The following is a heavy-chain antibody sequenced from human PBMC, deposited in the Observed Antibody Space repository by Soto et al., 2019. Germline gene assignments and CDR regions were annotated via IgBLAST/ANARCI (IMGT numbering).Heavy chain of an antibody. CDR1: GFTFSTYA. CDR2: ISSNGGNT. CDR3: VKGVKGNSRWRGTDY. Sequence: EVQLVESGGGLVQPGGSLRLSCAASGFTFSTYAIHWVRQAPGRGLEYVSGISSNGGNTYYADSVKGTFIISRDNSKSTVNLQLNTVRPEDTAMYYCVKGVKGNSRWRGTDYWGQGTLVIVSS. J-gene: IGHJ4*02. D-gene: IGHD2-8*01. V-gene: IGHV3-64D*06.